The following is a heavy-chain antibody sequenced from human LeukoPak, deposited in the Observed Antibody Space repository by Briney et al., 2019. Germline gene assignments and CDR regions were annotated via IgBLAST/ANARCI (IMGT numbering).Heavy chain of an antibody. J-gene: IGHJ4*02. CDR2: ISYDGSNK. CDR1: GFTFSSYG. V-gene: IGHV3-30*18. CDR3: AKDLKGVADFYDSSAYYSQADY. D-gene: IGHD3-22*01. Sequence: GGSLRLSCAASGFTFSSYGMHWVRQAPGKGLEWVAVISYDGSNKYYADSVKGRFTISRDNSKNTLYLQMNSLRAEDTAVYYCAKDLKGVADFYDSSAYYSQADYWGQGTLVTVSS.